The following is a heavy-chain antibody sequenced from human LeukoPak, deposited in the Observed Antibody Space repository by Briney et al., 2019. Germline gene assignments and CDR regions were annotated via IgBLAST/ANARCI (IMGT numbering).Heavy chain of an antibody. CDR3: ARDSDAGFDY. V-gene: IGHV3-74*01. CDR1: GFTFSRFW. CDR2: ASSDGSST. Sequence: SGGSLRVSCTASGFTFSRFWMHWVRQAPGKGLEWVSRASSDGSSTVYADSVKGRFTISRDNAKKTMYLQMNSLRVEDTARYYCARDSDAGFDYWGRGTLVTVSS. J-gene: IGHJ4*02.